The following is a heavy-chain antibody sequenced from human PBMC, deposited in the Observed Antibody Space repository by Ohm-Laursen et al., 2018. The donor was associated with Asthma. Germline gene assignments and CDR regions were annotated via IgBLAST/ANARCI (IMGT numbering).Heavy chain of an antibody. Sequence: SQTLSLTCAVSGGSVSGSYWSWIRQPPGRGLEWIAYMHSSGGANYNPSLQSRVTLSVDTSNNRVSLRLSFVTAADTALYFCARLDWALSVFDLWGQGALVTVAS. V-gene: IGHV4-59*02. J-gene: IGHJ5*02. CDR2: MHSSGGA. CDR3: ARLDWALSVFDL. CDR1: GGSVSGSY. D-gene: IGHD3-9*01.